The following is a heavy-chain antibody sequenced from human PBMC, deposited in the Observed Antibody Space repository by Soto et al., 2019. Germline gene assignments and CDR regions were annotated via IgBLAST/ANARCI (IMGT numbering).Heavy chain of an antibody. CDR2: VSANGDIT. J-gene: IGHJ6*02. CDR3: ARGDRGGSGSPASYYFSGLDV. Sequence: EVKVLESGGDLVQPGGSLRLSCVASGFTFSEYAVTWVRQAPGKGLDWVSSVSANGDITYYADSVKGRFTISRDNSNNTLLLQMNSLRAEDTALYYCARGDRGGSGSPASYYFSGLDVWGQGTTVIVSS. D-gene: IGHD3-10*01. CDR1: GFTFSEYA. V-gene: IGHV3-23*01.